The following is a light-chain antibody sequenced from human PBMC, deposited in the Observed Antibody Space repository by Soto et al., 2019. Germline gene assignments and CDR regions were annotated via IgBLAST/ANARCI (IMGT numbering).Light chain of an antibody. CDR2: GAS. CDR1: QSVSSSY. Sequence: DTVLTQSPGTLSXXXXXXAAPXCSALQSVSSSYLAWYQQKPGQAPRLLIYGASSRATGIPDRFSGSGSGTDFTLTISRLEPEDFAVYYCQQYGSSPPITFGQGTRLEI. V-gene: IGKV3-20*01. J-gene: IGKJ5*01. CDR3: QQYGSSPPIT.